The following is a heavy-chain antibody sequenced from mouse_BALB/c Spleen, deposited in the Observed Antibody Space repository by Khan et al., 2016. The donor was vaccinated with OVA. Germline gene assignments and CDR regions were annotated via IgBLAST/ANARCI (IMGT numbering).Heavy chain of an antibody. Sequence: QMQLEESGPGLVAPSQSLSITCTVSGFSLTSYGVHWVRQPPGKGLEWLGVIWAGGNTNYNSALTSRLTINKDNSTSQAFLKMNSLQIDNTALYDCAGERSFGDDWSFDYWGQGTTLTVSS. CDR2: IWAGGNT. V-gene: IGHV2-9*02. J-gene: IGHJ2*01. D-gene: IGHD2-2*01. CDR3: AGERSFGDDWSFDY. CDR1: GFSLTSYG.